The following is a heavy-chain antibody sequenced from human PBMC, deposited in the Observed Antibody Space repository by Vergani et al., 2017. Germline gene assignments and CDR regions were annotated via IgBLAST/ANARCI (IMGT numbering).Heavy chain of an antibody. Sequence: QVQLVQSGAEVKKPGSSVKVSCKASGGTFSSYAISWVRQAPGQGLEWMGGIIPIFGTANYAQKFQGRVTMTTDTSTSTAYMELRSLRSDDTAVYYCARDGPSIAARRLKYWGQGTLVTVSS. V-gene: IGHV1-69*06. J-gene: IGHJ4*02. D-gene: IGHD6-6*01. CDR3: ARDGPSIAARRLKY. CDR1: GGTFSSYA. CDR2: IIPIFGTA.